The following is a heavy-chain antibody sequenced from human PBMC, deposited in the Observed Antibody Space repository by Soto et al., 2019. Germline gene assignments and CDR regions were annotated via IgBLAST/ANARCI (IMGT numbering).Heavy chain of an antibody. V-gene: IGHV3-30*18. CDR3: VKERMEQYEVLPFFEY. CDR1: GFTFSSYG. J-gene: IGHJ4*02. Sequence: QVQLVESGGGVVQPGRSLRLSCAASGFTFSSYGMHWLRQAPGKGLEWVTVISFDGSNKYYADSVKDRFTISRDNSRNTLYLQMNSLRAEDTAVDYCVKERMEQYEVLPFFEYWGQGTLVTVSS. CDR2: ISFDGSNK. D-gene: IGHD2-15*01.